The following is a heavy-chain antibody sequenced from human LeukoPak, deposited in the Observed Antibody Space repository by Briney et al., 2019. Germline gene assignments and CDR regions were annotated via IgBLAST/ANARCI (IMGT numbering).Heavy chain of an antibody. CDR2: ISGAGYNT. CDR3: AKDLKEGFCSTISCYGIDS. D-gene: IGHD2-2*01. CDR1: GFTFRNYA. J-gene: IGHJ4*02. Sequence: GGSLRLSCAGSGFTFRNYAMSWVRQAPGKGLEWVSAISGAGYNTYYADSVKGRFTLSRDNSKNTLFLQMNSLRAEDTALYYCAKDLKEGFCSTISCYGIDSWGQGTLVTVSS. V-gene: IGHV3-23*01.